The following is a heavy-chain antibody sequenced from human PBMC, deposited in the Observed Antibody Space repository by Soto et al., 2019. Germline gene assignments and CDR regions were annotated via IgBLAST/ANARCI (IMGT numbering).Heavy chain of an antibody. V-gene: IGHV3-30-3*01. CDR2: ISYDGSNK. CDR1: GFTFSSYA. J-gene: IGHJ6*01. CDR3: AREHKLVPFNEYYYYGMDV. D-gene: IGHD6-6*01. Sequence: QVQLVESGGGVVQPGRSLRLSCAASGFTFSSYAMHWVRQAPGKGLEWVAVISYDGSNKYYADSVKGRFTISRDNSKNTLYLQMNSLRAEDTAVYYCAREHKLVPFNEYYYYGMDVW.